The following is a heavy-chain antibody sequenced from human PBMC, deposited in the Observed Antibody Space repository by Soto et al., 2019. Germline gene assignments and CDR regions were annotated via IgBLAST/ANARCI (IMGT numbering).Heavy chain of an antibody. Sequence: PSETLSLTCTVSGDSISTDYSYWTWIRQRPGKDLEWMGYIYYSGSTYYNPSLKSRLSISVDTSKNQFYLNLRSVTAADTAQYYCARGIIHVAGYHFASWGRGTLVTVSS. J-gene: IGHJ4*02. CDR1: GDSISTDYSY. D-gene: IGHD6-13*01. V-gene: IGHV4-31*03. CDR2: IYYSGST. CDR3: ARGIIHVAGYHFAS.